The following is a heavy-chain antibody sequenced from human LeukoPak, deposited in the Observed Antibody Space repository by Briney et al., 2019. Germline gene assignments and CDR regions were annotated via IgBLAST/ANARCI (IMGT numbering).Heavy chain of an antibody. CDR3: ARVQGIAGTTGAFDI. Sequence: GGSLRLSCAASGFTVSSNYMSWVRQAPGKGLEWVSVIYSGGSTYYADSVKGRFTISRDNSKNTLYLQMNSLRAEDTAVYYCARVQGIAGTTGAFDIWGQGTMVTVSS. D-gene: IGHD1-7*01. V-gene: IGHV3-66*01. CDR1: GFTVSSNY. CDR2: IYSGGST. J-gene: IGHJ3*02.